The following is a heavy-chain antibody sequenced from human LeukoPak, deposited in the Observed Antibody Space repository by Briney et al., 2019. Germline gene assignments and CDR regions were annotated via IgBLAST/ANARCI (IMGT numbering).Heavy chain of an antibody. J-gene: IGHJ4*02. CDR1: GFTFDDYA. V-gene: IGHV3-9*01. CDR3: AKDYYDSSGHLDY. D-gene: IGHD3-22*01. CDR2: ISWNSGSI. Sequence: GRSLRLSCAASGFTFDDYAMHWVRQAPGKGLEWVSGISWNSGSIGYADSVKGRFAISRDNAKNSLYLQMNSLRAEDTALYYCAKDYYDSSGHLDYWGQGTPVTVSS.